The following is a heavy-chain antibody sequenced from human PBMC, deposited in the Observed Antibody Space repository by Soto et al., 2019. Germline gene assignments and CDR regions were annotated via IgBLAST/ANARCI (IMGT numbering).Heavy chain of an antibody. CDR2: INHSGST. CDR1: GGSFSGYY. Sequence: SETLSLTCAVYGGSFSGYYWSWIRQPPGKGLEWIGEINHSGSTNYNPSLKSRVTISVDTSKNQFSLKLSSVTAADTAVYYCARGLRRIAAARFRSWFDPWGQGTLVTVSS. V-gene: IGHV4-34*01. D-gene: IGHD6-13*01. J-gene: IGHJ5*02. CDR3: ARGLRRIAAARFRSWFDP.